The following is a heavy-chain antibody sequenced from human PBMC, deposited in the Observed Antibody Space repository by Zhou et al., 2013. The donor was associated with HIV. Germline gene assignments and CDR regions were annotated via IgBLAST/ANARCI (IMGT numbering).Heavy chain of an antibody. CDR3: TAITRFARDYYDSSENSGGMDV. J-gene: IGHJ6*02. V-gene: IGHV1-24*01. CDR2: FDPEDGER. D-gene: IGHD3-22*01. Sequence: QVQLIQSGAEVRKPGASAKVSCKVSGYTLSDLSMHWVRQTPGKGLEWMGGFDPEDGERIYAQNFQGRVTMTEDMSTDTAYMDLGSLRSEDTAIYYCTAITRFARDYYDSSENSGGMDVWGQGTTGHRL. CDR1: GYTLSDLS.